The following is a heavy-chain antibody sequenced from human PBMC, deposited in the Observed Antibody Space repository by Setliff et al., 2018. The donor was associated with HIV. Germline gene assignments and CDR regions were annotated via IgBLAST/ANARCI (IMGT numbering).Heavy chain of an antibody. V-gene: IGHV1-2*06. Sequence: ASVKVSCKASGYTFTAYYIHWVRQAPGQGLEWMGRVNPNGGETNSAQKFQGRVTMTRDTSITTAYMELSSLISDDTAVYYCAREERYYDGKGALDYWGQGMLVTVSS. D-gene: IGHD3-22*01. CDR3: AREERYYDGKGALDY. CDR1: GYTFTAYY. CDR2: VNPNGGET. J-gene: IGHJ4*02.